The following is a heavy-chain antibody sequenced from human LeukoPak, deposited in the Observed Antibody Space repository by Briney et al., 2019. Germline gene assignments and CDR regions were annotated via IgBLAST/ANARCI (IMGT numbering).Heavy chain of an antibody. D-gene: IGHD3-3*01. CDR2: ISRSGRDT. J-gene: IGHJ3*02. CDR1: GFTFTTYA. V-gene: IGHV3-23*01. Sequence: GGSLRLSCAASGFTFTTYAMSWVRQAPGKGLEWVSAISRSGRDTHYADSVKGRFTISRDNSKNTLYLQMNGLRAEDTAVYYCANNLLEWPYMGAFDIWGQGTMVTVSS. CDR3: ANNLLEWPYMGAFDI.